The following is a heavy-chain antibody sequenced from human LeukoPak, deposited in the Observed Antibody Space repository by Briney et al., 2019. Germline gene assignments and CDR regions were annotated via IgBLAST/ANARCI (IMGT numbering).Heavy chain of an antibody. CDR3: ASGDSAVTFFDY. J-gene: IGHJ4*02. D-gene: IGHD4-17*01. Sequence: GGSLRLSCAASGFTFTSYTMNWVRQAPGKGLEWVSSISSSSSHIYYADSLKGRFTISRDNAKSSLYLQMNSLRAEDTAVYYCASGDSAVTFFDYWGQGTLVTVSS. CDR2: ISSSSSHI. V-gene: IGHV3-21*01. CDR1: GFTFTSYT.